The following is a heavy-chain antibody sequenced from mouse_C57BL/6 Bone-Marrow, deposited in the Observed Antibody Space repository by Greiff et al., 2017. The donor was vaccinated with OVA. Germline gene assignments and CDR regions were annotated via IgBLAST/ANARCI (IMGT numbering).Heavy chain of an antibody. CDR3: ARYYYYGSSYFDY. CDR2: IDPSDSYT. J-gene: IGHJ2*01. Sequence: QVQLQQPGAELVMPGASVKLSCKASGYTFTSYWMHWVKQRPGQGLEWIGEIDPSDSYTNYNQKFKGKSTLTVDKSSSTAYMQLSSLTSEDSAVYYCARYYYYGSSYFDYGGQGTTLTVSS. V-gene: IGHV1-69*01. CDR1: GYTFTSYW. D-gene: IGHD1-1*01.